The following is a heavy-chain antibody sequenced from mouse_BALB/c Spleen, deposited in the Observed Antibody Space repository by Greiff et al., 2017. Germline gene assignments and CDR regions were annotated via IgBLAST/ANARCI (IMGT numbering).Heavy chain of an antibody. Sequence: QVQLQQSGPDLVAPSQSLSITCTVSGFSLTSYGVHWVRQPPGKGLEWLVVIWSDGSTTYNSALKSRLSISKDNSKSQVFLKMNSLQTDDTAMYYCARHSDGYYWYFDVWGAGTTVTVSS. CDR2: IWSDGST. CDR1: GFSLTSYG. D-gene: IGHD2-3*01. CDR3: ARHSDGYYWYFDV. V-gene: IGHV2-6-2*01. J-gene: IGHJ1*01.